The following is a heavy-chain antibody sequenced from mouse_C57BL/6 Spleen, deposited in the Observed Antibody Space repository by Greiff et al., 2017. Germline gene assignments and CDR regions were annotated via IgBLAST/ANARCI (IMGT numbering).Heavy chain of an antibody. V-gene: IGHV1-52*01. J-gene: IGHJ4*01. CDR3: ARISLYAMDY. Sequence: QVQLQQPGAELVRPGSSVKLSCKASGYTFTSYWMHWVKQRPIQGLEWIGNIDPTDSETHYNQKFKDKATLTVDKSSSTAYMQLSSLTSEDSAVYYCARISLYAMDYWGQGTSVTVSS. CDR1: GYTFTSYW. CDR2: IDPTDSET.